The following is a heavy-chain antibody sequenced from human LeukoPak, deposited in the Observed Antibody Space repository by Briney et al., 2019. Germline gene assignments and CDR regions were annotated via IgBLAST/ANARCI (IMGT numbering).Heavy chain of an antibody. D-gene: IGHD1-7*01. V-gene: IGHV3-74*01. CDR2: INTDGSST. CDR1: GFTFSSYW. CDR3: ARSYGRTYYYYMDV. Sequence: GGSLRLSCAASGFTFSSYWMHWVRQAPGKGLVWVSRINTDGSSTSYADSVKGRFTISRDNAKNTLYLQMNSLRAEDTAVYYCARSYGRTYYYYMDVWGKGTTVTVSS. J-gene: IGHJ6*03.